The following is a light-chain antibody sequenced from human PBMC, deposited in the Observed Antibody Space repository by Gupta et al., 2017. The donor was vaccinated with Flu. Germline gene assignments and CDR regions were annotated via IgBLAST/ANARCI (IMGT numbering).Light chain of an antibody. CDR2: DIS. V-gene: IGKV3-11*01. Sequence: EIVLTQSPATLSLSPGERATLSCRASQSVRDYFAWYQQKPGQAPRLLIYDISKRATGIPARFSGSGSGTDFTLTISSLESEDFAVCYCQQRSNWLTTFGQGTRLEIK. CDR3: QQRSNWLTT. CDR1: QSVRDY. J-gene: IGKJ5*01.